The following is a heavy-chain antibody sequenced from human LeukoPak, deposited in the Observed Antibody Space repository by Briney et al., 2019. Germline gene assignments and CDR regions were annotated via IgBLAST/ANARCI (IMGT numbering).Heavy chain of an antibody. CDR1: GFTFSDYG. Sequence: GGSLRLSCASSGFTFSDYGFHWVRQPPGKGLEWVAVISYDGSNKLYEDSVKDRFSISRDSSKNTLYLEMNSLRRDDTALYYCVKEWRSYGDSLGVFDFWGQGTPVIVSS. CDR2: ISYDGSNK. CDR3: VKEWRSYGDSLGVFDF. J-gene: IGHJ5*01. D-gene: IGHD4-17*01. V-gene: IGHV3-30*18.